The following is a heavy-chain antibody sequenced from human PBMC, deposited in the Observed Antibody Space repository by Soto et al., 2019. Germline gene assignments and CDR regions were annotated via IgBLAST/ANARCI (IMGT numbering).Heavy chain of an antibody. D-gene: IGHD3-22*01. Sequence: ASVKVSCKASGYTFTVYYMHWVRQSPLQGLEWMGWINPNSGGTNYAQKFQGRVTMTRDTSISTAYMELSRLRSDDTAVYYCARGSGYYDSSGYSDYWGQGTLVTVSS. CDR1: GYTFTVYY. V-gene: IGHV1-2*02. J-gene: IGHJ4*02. CDR3: ARGSGYYDSSGYSDY. CDR2: INPNSGGT.